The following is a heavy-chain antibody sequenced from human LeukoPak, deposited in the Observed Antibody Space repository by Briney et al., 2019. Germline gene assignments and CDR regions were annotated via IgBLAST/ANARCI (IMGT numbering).Heavy chain of an antibody. J-gene: IGHJ4*02. CDR1: SGSISSGGYS. Sequence: SETLSLTCAVSSGSISSGGYSWSWIRQPPGKGLEWIGYIYHSGSTYYNPSLKSRVTISVDRSKNQFSLKLSSVTAADTAVYYCARGVVPAVFFDYWGQGTLVTVSS. V-gene: IGHV4-30-2*01. CDR2: IYHSGST. CDR3: ARGVVPAVFFDY. D-gene: IGHD2-2*01.